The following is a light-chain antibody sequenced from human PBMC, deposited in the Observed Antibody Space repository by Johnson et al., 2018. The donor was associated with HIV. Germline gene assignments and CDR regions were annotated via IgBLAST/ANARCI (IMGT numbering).Light chain of an antibody. CDR2: DNN. Sequence: QSVLTQPPSVSAAPGQKVTISCSGSSSNIGNNYVSWYQQLPGTAPKLLIYDNNKRPSGIPDRFSGSKSGTSATLGITGLQTGDEADYYCGTWDSSLSAYVFLTDSKGTVL. V-gene: IGLV1-51*01. CDR1: SSNIGNNY. CDR3: GTWDSSLSAYV. J-gene: IGLJ1*01.